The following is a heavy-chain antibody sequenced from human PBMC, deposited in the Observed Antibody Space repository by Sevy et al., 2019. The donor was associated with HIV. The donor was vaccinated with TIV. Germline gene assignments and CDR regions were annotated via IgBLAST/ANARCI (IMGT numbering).Heavy chain of an antibody. D-gene: IGHD3-22*01. CDR2: ISGTGNTI. Sequence: GGSLRLSCAASGFTFSSHSMNWVRQTPGKGLEWISYISGTGNTIYYADSVKGRFTISRDNAKNSLYLQLKSLRDEDTANYYGARVPPYYDSNVSDFWGQGSLVTVSS. J-gene: IGHJ4*02. CDR1: GFTFSSHS. V-gene: IGHV3-48*02. CDR3: ARVPPYYDSNVSDF.